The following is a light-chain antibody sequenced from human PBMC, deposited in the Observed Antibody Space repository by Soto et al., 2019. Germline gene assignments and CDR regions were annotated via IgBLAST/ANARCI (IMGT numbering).Light chain of an antibody. CDR2: GAS. CDR3: QQYNNWPTWT. V-gene: IGKV3-15*01. Sequence: EIVMTHSQATLSVSPCERATLSFSASQSVGSNLAWYQQKPGQAPRLLIYGASTRATGIPARFSGSGSGTEFTLTISSLQSEDFAVYYCQQYNNWPTWTFGQGTKVDIK. CDR1: QSVGSN. J-gene: IGKJ1*01.